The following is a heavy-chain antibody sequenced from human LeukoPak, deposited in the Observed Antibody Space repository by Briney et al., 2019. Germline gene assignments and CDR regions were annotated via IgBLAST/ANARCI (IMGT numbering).Heavy chain of an antibody. CDR2: IIPIFGTA. J-gene: IGHJ4*02. Sequence: SVKVSCKASGGTFSSYAISWVRQAPGQGLEWMGGIIPIFGTANYAQKFQGRVTTTADASTSTAYMELSSLRSEDTAVYYCARENARGYSGYPIDYWGQGTLVTVSS. D-gene: IGHD5-12*01. V-gene: IGHV1-69*13. CDR3: ARENARGYSGYPIDY. CDR1: GGTFSSYA.